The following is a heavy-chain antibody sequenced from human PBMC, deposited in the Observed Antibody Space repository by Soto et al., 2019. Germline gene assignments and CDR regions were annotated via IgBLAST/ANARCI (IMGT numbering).Heavy chain of an antibody. D-gene: IGHD6-19*01. CDR3: ARRQWLPQTPSDY. Sequence: GESLKISCNGSGYSFTSYWISWVRQMPGKGLEWMGRIDPSDSYTNYSPSFQGHVTISADKSISTACLQWSSLKASDTAMYYCARRQWLPQTPSDYWGQGTLVTVSS. V-gene: IGHV5-10-1*01. CDR2: IDPSDSYT. J-gene: IGHJ4*02. CDR1: GYSFTSYW.